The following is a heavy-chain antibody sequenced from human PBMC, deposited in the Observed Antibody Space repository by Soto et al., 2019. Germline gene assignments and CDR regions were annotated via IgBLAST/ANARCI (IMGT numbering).Heavy chain of an antibody. J-gene: IGHJ4*02. D-gene: IGHD1-1*01. Sequence: GSLRLSCAASGFTFNMYAMSWVRQAPGKGLEWVSGIGGSGTNTYYADFVKGRFTISRDNSKNTLYLQMDSLRAEDTAIYYCARTITGYFWAGAYWGQGTLVTVSS. V-gene: IGHV3-23*01. CDR3: ARTITGYFWAGAY. CDR1: GFTFNMYA. CDR2: IGGSGTNT.